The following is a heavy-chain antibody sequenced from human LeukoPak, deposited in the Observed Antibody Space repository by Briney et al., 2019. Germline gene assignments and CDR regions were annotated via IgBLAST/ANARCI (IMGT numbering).Heavy chain of an antibody. D-gene: IGHD1-26*01. CDR3: AKDVGKWESLHFFDY. CDR2: ISGSGAST. Sequence: GGSLRLSCLTSGFAFSTNAVSWVRQAPGKGLEWISGISGSGASTYYADSVTGRFTISRDNSRNTLYLQMNSLRGDDTAVYYCAKDVGKWESLHFFDYWGQGTLVTVSS. CDR1: GFAFSTNA. J-gene: IGHJ4*02. V-gene: IGHV3-23*01.